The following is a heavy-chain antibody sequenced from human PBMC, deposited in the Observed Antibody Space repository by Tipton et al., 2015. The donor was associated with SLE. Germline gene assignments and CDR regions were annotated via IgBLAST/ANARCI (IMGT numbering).Heavy chain of an antibody. Sequence: QVQLVQSGSELKKPGASVKVSCKASGYTFTSNGMNWVRQAPGQGLEWMGWINTKTGNPTYAQGFTRRFVFSLDTSVSTSYLQSSGLKAEDTAVYYCARDRISQYEDYWGQGTLVTVSP. CDR1: GYTFTSNG. CDR2: INTKTGNP. D-gene: IGHD2-15*01. V-gene: IGHV7-4-1*02. J-gene: IGHJ4*02. CDR3: ARDRISQYEDY.